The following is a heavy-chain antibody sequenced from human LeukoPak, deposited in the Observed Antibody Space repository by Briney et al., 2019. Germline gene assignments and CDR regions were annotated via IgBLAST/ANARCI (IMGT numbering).Heavy chain of an antibody. CDR1: GYTFTGYY. CDR3: ARFTIAKQFDY. J-gene: IGHJ4*02. CDR2: INPNSGGT. Sequence: ASVKVSCKASGYTFTGYYIQWVRQAPGEGLEWMGWINPNSGGTIYAQNFQGRVNMTRDTSISTAYLQWSSLRASDTAMYYCARFTIAKQFDYWGQGTLVTVSS. D-gene: IGHD3-10*01. V-gene: IGHV1-2*02.